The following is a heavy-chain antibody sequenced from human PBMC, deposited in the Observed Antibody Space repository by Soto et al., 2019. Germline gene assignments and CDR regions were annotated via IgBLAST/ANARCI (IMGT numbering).Heavy chain of an antibody. CDR3: ARGRGSGYSLY. J-gene: IGHJ4*02. V-gene: IGHV4-34*01. Sequence: QVQLQQWGAGLLKPSETLSLTCAVYGGSFSGYYWSWIRQPPGKGLEWIGEINHSGSTNYNPSLKRRVTISVDTSKNQFSLKLSSVTAADTAVYYCARGRGSGYSLYWGQGTLVTVSS. CDR1: GGSFSGYY. D-gene: IGHD5-18*01. CDR2: INHSGST.